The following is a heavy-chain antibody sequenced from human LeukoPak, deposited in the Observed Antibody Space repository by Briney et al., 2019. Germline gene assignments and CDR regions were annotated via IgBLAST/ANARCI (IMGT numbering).Heavy chain of an antibody. Sequence: GGSLRLSCAASGFTFSSYWMSWVRQAPGKGLEWVANIKQDGSEKYYVDSVKGRFTISRDNAKNSLYLQMNSLRAEDTAVYYCASYYGSGSYGYYFDYWGQGTLVTVSS. CDR1: GFTFSSYW. J-gene: IGHJ4*02. CDR3: ASYYGSGSYGYYFDY. CDR2: IKQDGSEK. V-gene: IGHV3-7*01. D-gene: IGHD3-10*01.